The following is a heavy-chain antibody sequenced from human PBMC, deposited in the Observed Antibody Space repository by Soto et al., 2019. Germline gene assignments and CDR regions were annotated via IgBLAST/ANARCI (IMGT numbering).Heavy chain of an antibody. CDR3: ARRHAHDFYDKSGDVP. Sequence: SETLSLTCTVPGGSISSGDYYWSWIRQHPGKGLEWIGYIYYSGSTYYNPSLKSRVTISVDTSKNQFSLKLSSVTAADAAVYYCARRHAHDFYDKSGDVPRGQGTQVTVSS. CDR1: GGSISSGDYY. D-gene: IGHD3-3*01. CDR2: IYYSGST. V-gene: IGHV4-31*03. J-gene: IGHJ4*02.